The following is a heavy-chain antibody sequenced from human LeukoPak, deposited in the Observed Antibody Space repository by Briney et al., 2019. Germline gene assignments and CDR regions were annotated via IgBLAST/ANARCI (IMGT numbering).Heavy chain of an antibody. J-gene: IGHJ4*02. CDR1: GGSISGYY. CDR3: ARDKVGTSYFVF. CDR2: VYGSGST. V-gene: IGHV4-4*07. D-gene: IGHD1-26*01. Sequence: SETLSLTCTVSGGSISGYYWSWIRQPAGKGLEWIGRVYGSGSTNYNPSLKSRLTVSLDTSKNQFSLRLSSVTAADTAIYYCARDKVGTSYFVFWGQGALVTVSS.